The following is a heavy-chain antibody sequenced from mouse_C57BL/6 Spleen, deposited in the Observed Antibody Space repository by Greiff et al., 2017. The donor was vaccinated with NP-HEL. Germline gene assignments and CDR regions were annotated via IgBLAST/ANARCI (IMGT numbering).Heavy chain of an antibody. J-gene: IGHJ1*03. Sequence: QVQLQQSGPELVKPGASVKISCKASGYTFTDYYINWVKQRPGQGLEWIGWIFPGSGSTYYNEKFKGKATLTVDKSSSTAYMLLSSLTSEDSAVYFCASPDYYGSSEYWYFDVWGTGTTVTVSS. D-gene: IGHD1-1*01. CDR3: ASPDYYGSSEYWYFDV. CDR2: IFPGSGST. V-gene: IGHV1-75*01. CDR1: GYTFTDYY.